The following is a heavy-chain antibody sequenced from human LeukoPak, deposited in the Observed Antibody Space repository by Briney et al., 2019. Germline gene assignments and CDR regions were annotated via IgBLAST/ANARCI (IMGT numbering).Heavy chain of an antibody. J-gene: IGHJ4*02. CDR1: GFTFSSYA. D-gene: IGHD6-19*01. CDR2: ISGSGGST. V-gene: IGHV3-23*01. Sequence: GGSLRLSCAASGFTFSSYAMSWVRQAPGKGLEWVSAISGSGGSTYYADSVKGRFTIARDNSKNTLYLQLNSLRAEDTAVYYCSKDGDSSGGFDYWGQGTLVTVSS. CDR3: SKDGDSSGGFDY.